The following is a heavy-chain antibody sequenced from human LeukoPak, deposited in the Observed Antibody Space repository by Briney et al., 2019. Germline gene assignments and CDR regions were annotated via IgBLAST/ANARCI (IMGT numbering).Heavy chain of an antibody. CDR3: ARDRKPGRGLYYTDV. CDR2: IKQDGSEK. J-gene: IGHJ6*03. Sequence: GGSLRLSCAASGFTFSSYWMSWVRQAPGKGLEWVANIKQDGSEKYYVDSVKGRFTISRDNAKNSLYLQMNSLRAEDTAVYYCARDRKPGRGLYYTDVWGKGTTVTISS. CDR1: GFTFSSYW. D-gene: IGHD3-22*01. V-gene: IGHV3-7*01.